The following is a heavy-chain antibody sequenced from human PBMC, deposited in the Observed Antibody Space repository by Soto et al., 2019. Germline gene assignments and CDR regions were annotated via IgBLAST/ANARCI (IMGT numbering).Heavy chain of an antibody. J-gene: IGHJ3*02. CDR2: ISYDGSNK. CDR1: GFTFSFYD. V-gene: IGHV3-30*18. Sequence: QVQLVESGGGVVQPGRSLRLSCAASGFTFSFYDMHWVRQAPGKVLEWVAVISYDGSNKYYADSVKGRFTISRDNSKNTLYLQMNSLRAEDTAVYYCAKDLGHGGRGAFDIWGQGTMVTVSS. CDR3: AKDLGHGGRGAFDI. D-gene: IGHD7-27*01.